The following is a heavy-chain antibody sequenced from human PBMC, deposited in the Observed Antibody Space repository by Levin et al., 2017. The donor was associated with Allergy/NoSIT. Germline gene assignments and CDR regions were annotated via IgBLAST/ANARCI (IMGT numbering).Heavy chain of an antibody. V-gene: IGHV3-33*01. Sequence: PGGSLRLSCAASGFTFSSFGIHWVRQAPGKGLEWVALIWYDGSNKYYADSVKGRFTISRDNPKTTLYLQVNSLRAEDTAVYYCAGGAADGTYHYYYYMDVWGKGTTVTVSS. CDR1: GFTFSSFG. D-gene: IGHD6-13*01. J-gene: IGHJ6*03. CDR3: AGGAADGTYHYYYYMDV. CDR2: IWYDGSNK.